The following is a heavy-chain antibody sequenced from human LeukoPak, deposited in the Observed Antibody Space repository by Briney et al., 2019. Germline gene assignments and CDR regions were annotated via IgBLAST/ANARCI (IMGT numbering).Heavy chain of an antibody. CDR3: VKLSAAGTDY. CDR1: GFTFSSYA. D-gene: IGHD6-13*01. CDR2: ISSNGGST. V-gene: IGHV3-64D*06. Sequence: GGSLRLSGSASGFTFSSYAMHWVRQAPGKGLEYVSAISSNGGSTYYADSVKGRFTISRDNSKNTLYLQMSSLRAEDTAVYYCVKLSAAGTDYWGQGTLVTVSS. J-gene: IGHJ4*02.